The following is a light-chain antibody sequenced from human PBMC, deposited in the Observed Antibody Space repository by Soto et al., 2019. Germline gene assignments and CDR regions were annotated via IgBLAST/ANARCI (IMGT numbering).Light chain of an antibody. Sequence: DIEMTQSPSTLSASVGDRVTITCRASQSISSWLSWYQQQPGKAPNLLIYDASSLESGGPSRFSGSGSVTEFTLTIGSLQLDDYATYYYQQYNTYSAFGQGTKVEIK. V-gene: IGKV1-5*01. CDR3: QQYNTYSA. J-gene: IGKJ1*01. CDR1: QSISSW. CDR2: DAS.